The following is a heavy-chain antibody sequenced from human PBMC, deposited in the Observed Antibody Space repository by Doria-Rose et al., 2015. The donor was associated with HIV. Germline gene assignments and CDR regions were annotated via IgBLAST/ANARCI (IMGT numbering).Heavy chain of an antibody. Sequence: QESGPVPVKPTETLTLTCTVSGVSLSSPGMGVSWIRQPPGKALEWLANIFSDDERSYKTSLKSRLTISRGTSKSQVVLTMTDMDPVDTATYYCARIESSRWYHKYYFDFWGQGTLVIVS. CDR3: ARIESSRWYHKYYFDF. CDR2: IFSDDER. CDR1: GVSLSSPGMG. J-gene: IGHJ4*02. V-gene: IGHV2-26*01. D-gene: IGHD6-13*01.